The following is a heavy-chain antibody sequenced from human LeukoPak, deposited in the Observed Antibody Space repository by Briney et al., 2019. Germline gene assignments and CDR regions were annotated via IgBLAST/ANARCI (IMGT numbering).Heavy chain of an antibody. Sequence: HTGGSLRLSCVASGFSFDDYAMHWVRQAPGKGLEWVAVISYDGSNKYYADSVKGRFTISRDNSKNTLYLQMNSLRAEDTAVYYCARDLRWFGELHWFDPWGQGTLVTVSS. J-gene: IGHJ5*02. D-gene: IGHD3-10*01. V-gene: IGHV3-30*04. CDR1: GFSFDDYA. CDR2: ISYDGSNK. CDR3: ARDLRWFGELHWFDP.